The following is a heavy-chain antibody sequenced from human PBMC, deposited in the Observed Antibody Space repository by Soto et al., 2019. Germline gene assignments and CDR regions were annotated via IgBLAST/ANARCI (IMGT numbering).Heavy chain of an antibody. CDR2: MKPNSCNT. D-gene: IGHD3-3*01. Sequence: QVQLVQSGAEVKKPGASVKVSCKASGYTFTSYDINWVRQATGQGLEWMGWMKPNSCNTGYTQKLQDRLTMPRYTSITTAYMELSSLGSEDAAVYYCARGRKSDDFWSDYYESCYYGMDVWGQGTTVTVSS. J-gene: IGHJ6*02. CDR1: GYTFTSYD. CDR3: ARGRKSDDFWSDYYESCYYGMDV. V-gene: IGHV1-8*01.